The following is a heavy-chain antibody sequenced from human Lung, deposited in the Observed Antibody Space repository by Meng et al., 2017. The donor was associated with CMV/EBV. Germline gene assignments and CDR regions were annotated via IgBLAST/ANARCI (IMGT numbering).Heavy chain of an antibody. CDR1: GGSISSGGYY. Sequence: SETLSLXCTVSGGSISSGGYYWSWIRQHPGKGLEWLGYIYYSGSTYYNPSLKSRVTISVDTSKNQFSLKLSSVTAADTAVSYCARALHTVNERDPNWFDPWGQGTXVTVSS. J-gene: IGHJ5*02. CDR3: ARALHTVNERDPNWFDP. V-gene: IGHV4-31*03. D-gene: IGHD4-11*01. CDR2: IYYSGST.